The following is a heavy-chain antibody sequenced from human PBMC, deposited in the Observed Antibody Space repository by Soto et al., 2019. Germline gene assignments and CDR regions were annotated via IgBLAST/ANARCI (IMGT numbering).Heavy chain of an antibody. D-gene: IGHD6-13*01. J-gene: IGHJ4*02. V-gene: IGHV4-39*01. CDR3: ARHEGGAAADRPLDY. Sequence: QLRLQESGPGLVKSSETLSLTCTVSGGSVRSSSYFWGWIRQPPGKGLEWIASIYYSGRTHNNPALKSRVTIDTYTNQFSLKMNSVTAADTAVYYCARHEGGAAADRPLDYWGQGTLVTVSS. CDR1: GGSVRSSSYF. CDR2: IYYSGRT.